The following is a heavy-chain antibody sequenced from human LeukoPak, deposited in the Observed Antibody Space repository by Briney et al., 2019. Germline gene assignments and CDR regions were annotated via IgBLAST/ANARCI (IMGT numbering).Heavy chain of an antibody. CDR3: ARGIFNYYAGGYFDY. CDR1: GFTVSSNS. Sequence: GGSLRLSCTVSGFTVSSNSMSWVRQAPGKGLEWVSFIYSDNTHYSDSVKGRFTISRDNSKNTLYLQMNSLRAEDTAVYYCARGIFNYYAGGYFDYWGQGTLVTVSS. V-gene: IGHV3-53*01. D-gene: IGHD2-15*01. CDR2: IYSDNT. J-gene: IGHJ4*02.